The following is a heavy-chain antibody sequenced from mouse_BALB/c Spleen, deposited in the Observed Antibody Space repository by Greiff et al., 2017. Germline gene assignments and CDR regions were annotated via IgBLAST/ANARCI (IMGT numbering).Heavy chain of an antibody. CDR2: IWWNDNK. CDR1: GFSLSTYGIG. J-gene: IGHJ2*01. V-gene: IGHV8-11*01. D-gene: IGHD2-1*01. CDR3: ARIDGNYVFDY. Sequence: ESGPGILQPSQTLSLTCSFSGFSLSTYGIGVGWIRQPSGKGLEWLAHIWWNDNKYYNTALKSRLTISKDTSNNQVFLKIASVDTADTATYYCARIDGNYVFDYWPRHHSHSLL.